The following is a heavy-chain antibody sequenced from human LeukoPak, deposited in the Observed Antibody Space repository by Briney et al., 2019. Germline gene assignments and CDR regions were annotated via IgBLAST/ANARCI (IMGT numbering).Heavy chain of an antibody. CDR3: AKSGGRYYFDY. CDR1: GFTFSSYG. CDR2: ISGSGGST. V-gene: IGHV3-23*01. D-gene: IGHD6-25*01. Sequence: GGSLRLSCAASGFTFSSYGMSWVRQAPGKGLEWVSAISGSGGSTYYADSVKGRFTISRDNSRNTLYLQMNGLRAEDTAVYYCAKSGGRYYFDYWGQGTLVTVSS. J-gene: IGHJ4*02.